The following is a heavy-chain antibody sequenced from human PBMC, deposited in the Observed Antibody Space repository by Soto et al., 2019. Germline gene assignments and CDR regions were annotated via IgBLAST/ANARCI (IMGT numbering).Heavy chain of an antibody. V-gene: IGHV5-51*01. CDR2: IYPGNSGSNT. D-gene: IGHD7-27*01. J-gene: IGHJ5*01. CDR1: GYSFTNYW. Sequence: GESLKISCQASGYSFTNYWIGWVRQMPGKGLEWVGIIYPGNSGSNTRYSASFQGQVTISADKSISTAYLQWTSLKASDTAVYYCARPALGNPAHWFDFWGQGAGVTVSS. CDR3: ARPALGNPAHWFDF.